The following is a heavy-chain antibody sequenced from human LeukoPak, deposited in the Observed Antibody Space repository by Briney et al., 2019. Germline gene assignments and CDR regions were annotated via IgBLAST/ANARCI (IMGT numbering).Heavy chain of an antibody. V-gene: IGHV4-4*07. CDR1: GGSISSYY. Sequence: SETLSLTCTVSGGSISSYYWSWIRQPAGKGLEWIGRIYTSGSTNYNPSPKSRVTMSVDTSKNQFSLKLSSVTAADTAVYYCARGGRGYCSSTSCYLPVDRHFDYWGQGTLVTVSS. CDR2: IYTSGST. J-gene: IGHJ4*02. D-gene: IGHD2-2*01. CDR3: ARGGRGYCSSTSCYLPVDRHFDY.